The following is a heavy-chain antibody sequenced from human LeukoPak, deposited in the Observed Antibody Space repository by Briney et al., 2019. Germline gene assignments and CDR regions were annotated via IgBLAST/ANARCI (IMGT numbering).Heavy chain of an antibody. V-gene: IGHV1-69*13. CDR2: IIPIFGTA. Sequence: GASVTVSCTASGYTFTGYYMHWVRQAPGQGLEWMGGIIPIFGTANYAQKFQGRVTITADESTSTAYMELSSLRSEDTAVYYCARELPRDPTIFGVVIIVHYYYYYGMDVWGQGTTVTVSS. J-gene: IGHJ6*02. D-gene: IGHD3-3*01. CDR3: ARELPRDPTIFGVVIIVHYYYYYGMDV. CDR1: GYTFTGYY.